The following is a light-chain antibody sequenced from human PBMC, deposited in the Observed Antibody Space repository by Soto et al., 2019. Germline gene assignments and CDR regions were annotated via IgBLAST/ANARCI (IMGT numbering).Light chain of an antibody. CDR3: QQYGSSPYT. Sequence: EIGLTQSPGTLSLSPGERATLSCRASQSVSSSYLAWYQRKPGQAPRLLIYGASSRATGIPDRFSGSGSVTHLTLTTSRLEPEDFSVYYWQQYGSSPYTFGQGTKLEI. CDR2: GAS. CDR1: QSVSSSY. V-gene: IGKV3-20*01. J-gene: IGKJ2*01.